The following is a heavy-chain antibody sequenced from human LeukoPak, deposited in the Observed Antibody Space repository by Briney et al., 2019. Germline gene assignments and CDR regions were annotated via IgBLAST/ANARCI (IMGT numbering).Heavy chain of an antibody. CDR3: ARDIEVATPAGEFDY. J-gene: IGHJ4*02. Sequence: KTSETLSLTCTVSGGSIGSSSYFWGWIRQPPGKGLEWIGSIFYSGSTYYNPSLKSRVTISVDTSKNQFSLKLSSVTAADTAVYYCARDIEVATPAGEFDYWGQGTLVTVSS. D-gene: IGHD5-12*01. V-gene: IGHV4-39*07. CDR1: GGSIGSSSYF. CDR2: IFYSGST.